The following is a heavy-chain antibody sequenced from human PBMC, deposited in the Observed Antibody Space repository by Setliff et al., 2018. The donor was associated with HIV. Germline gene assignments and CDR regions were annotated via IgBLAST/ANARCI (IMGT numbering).Heavy chain of an antibody. CDR3: ARVRLRVPPSIFDY. CDR2: IYHSGIV. V-gene: IGHV4-38-2*01. J-gene: IGHJ4*02. CDR1: GYSISSGYY. D-gene: IGHD2-2*01. Sequence: PSETLSLTCAVPGYSISSGYYWGWIRQPPGKGLEWIGSIYHSGIVNYNPSLQSRVTISTDTSKNQFSLRLNSVTVADTAVYYCARVRLRVPPSIFDYWGMGSLVTVSS.